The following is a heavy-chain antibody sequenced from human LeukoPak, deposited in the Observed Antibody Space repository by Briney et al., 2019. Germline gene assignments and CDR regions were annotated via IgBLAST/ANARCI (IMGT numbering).Heavy chain of an antibody. Sequence: SETLPLTCTVSGGSISSSSYYWGWIRQPPGKGLEWIGSIYYSGSTYYNPSLKSRVTISVDTSKNQLSLNLSSVTAADTAVYYCARGLRTSNVVRYFGMYNWFDSWGQGTLVTVSS. V-gene: IGHV4-39*07. CDR3: ARGLRTSNVVRYFGMYNWFDS. CDR1: GGSISSSSYY. CDR2: IYYSGST. J-gene: IGHJ5*01. D-gene: IGHD3-9*01.